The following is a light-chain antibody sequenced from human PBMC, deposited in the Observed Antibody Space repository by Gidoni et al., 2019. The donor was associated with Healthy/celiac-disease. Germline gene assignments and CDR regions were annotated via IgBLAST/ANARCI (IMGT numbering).Light chain of an antibody. Sequence: EIVLTQSPATLSLSPGERATLSCRASQSVSSYLAWYQQKPGQAPRLLIYDSSNTATGIPARFSGSGSGTDFTLTISSLEPEDFAVYYCQQRSNWPPTFXQXTKVEIK. J-gene: IGKJ1*01. CDR3: QQRSNWPPT. CDR1: QSVSSY. CDR2: DSS. V-gene: IGKV3-11*01.